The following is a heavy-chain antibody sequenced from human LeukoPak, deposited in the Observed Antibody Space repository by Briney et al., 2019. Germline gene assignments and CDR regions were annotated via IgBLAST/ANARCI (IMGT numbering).Heavy chain of an antibody. D-gene: IGHD6-19*01. Sequence: SETLSLTCTVSGGSISSSSYCWGWIRQPPGKGLEWIGSIYYSGSTYYNPSLKSRVTISVDTSKNQFSLKLSSVTAADTAVYYCARRVAVAGGYYGMDVWGQGTTVTVSS. CDR1: GGSISSSSYC. CDR2: IYYSGST. V-gene: IGHV4-39*01. J-gene: IGHJ6*02. CDR3: ARRVAVAGGYYGMDV.